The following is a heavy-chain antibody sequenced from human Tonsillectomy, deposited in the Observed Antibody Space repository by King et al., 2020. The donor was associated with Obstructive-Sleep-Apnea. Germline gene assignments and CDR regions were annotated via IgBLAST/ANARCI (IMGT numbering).Heavy chain of an antibody. Sequence: VQLVQSGGGLVTPVGSLRLSCAASGFTFSNSWLGWVRQAPGKGLEWGGRIKSKNDGGTTDYAPPVEGRFTISRDDSKNTLTMQMNSLKTEDTAVYYCTTGVGGTWGQGTLVTVSS. D-gene: IGHD2-15*01. J-gene: IGHJ5*02. V-gene: IGHV3-15*01. CDR1: GFTFSNSW. CDR2: IKSKNDGGTT. CDR3: TTGVGGT.